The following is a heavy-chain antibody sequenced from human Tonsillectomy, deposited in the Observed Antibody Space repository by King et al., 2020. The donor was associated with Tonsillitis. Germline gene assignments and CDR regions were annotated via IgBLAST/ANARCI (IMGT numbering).Heavy chain of an antibody. CDR1: GGSFSGYY. Sequence: VQLQQWGAGLLKPSETLSLTCAVYGGSFSGYYWSWIRQPPGKGLEWIGEINHSGSTNYNPSLKSQVTISVDTSKNQFSLKLSSVTAADTAVYYCARGDSSSWYVTEEDGMDVWGQGTTVTVSS. V-gene: IGHV4-34*01. CDR2: INHSGST. D-gene: IGHD6-13*01. CDR3: ARGDSSSWYVTEEDGMDV. J-gene: IGHJ6*02.